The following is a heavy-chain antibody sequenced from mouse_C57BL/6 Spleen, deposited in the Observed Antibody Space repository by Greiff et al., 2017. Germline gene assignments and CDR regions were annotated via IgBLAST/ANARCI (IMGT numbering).Heavy chain of an antibody. CDR3: AHYYSSIYVDY. CDR2: IYPGSGST. V-gene: IGHV1-55*01. CDR1: GYTFTSYW. Sequence: QVQLQQPGAELVKPGASVKMSCKASGYTFTSYWITWVKQRPGQGLEWIGDIYPGSGSTNYNEKFKSKATLTVDTSSSTAYLQLSSLTSVDSAVYYCAHYYSSIYVDYWGQGTTLTVSS. D-gene: IGHD1-1*01. J-gene: IGHJ2*01.